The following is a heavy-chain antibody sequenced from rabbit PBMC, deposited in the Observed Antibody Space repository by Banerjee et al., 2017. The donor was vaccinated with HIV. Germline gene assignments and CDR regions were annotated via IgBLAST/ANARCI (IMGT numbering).Heavy chain of an antibody. CDR1: GFSFSSGYD. D-gene: IGHD3-1*01. CDR3: ARSGPNYEGHGYFTFNL. J-gene: IGHJ4*01. V-gene: IGHV1S45*01. Sequence: QEQLVEYGGDLVQPEGSPTLTCTASGFSFSSGYDMCWVRQAPGKGLEWIACIWTGSSNFIYYASWAKGRFTISKASSTTVTLQMTSLTAADTATYFCARSGPNYEGHGYFTFNLWGQGTLVTVS. CDR2: IWTGSSNFI.